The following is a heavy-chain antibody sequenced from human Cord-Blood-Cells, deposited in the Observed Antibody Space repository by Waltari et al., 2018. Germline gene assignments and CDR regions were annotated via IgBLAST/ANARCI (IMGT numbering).Heavy chain of an antibody. V-gene: IGHV4-59*01. D-gene: IGHD6-13*01. CDR3: AREPSSSSWYDY. CDR2: IYYSGST. J-gene: IGHJ4*02. Sequence: QVQLQESGPGLVKPSETLSLTCTVSGGSISSYYWSWIRQPPGKGLEWIGSIYYSGSTNYNPSLKSRVTISVDTSKNQFSLKLSSVTAADTAVYYCAREPSSSSWYDYWGQGTRVSVSS. CDR1: GGSISSYY.